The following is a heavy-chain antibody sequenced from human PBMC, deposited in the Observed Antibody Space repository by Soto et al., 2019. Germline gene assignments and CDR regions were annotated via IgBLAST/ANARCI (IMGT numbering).Heavy chain of an antibody. CDR3: AKRQKWEPPFDY. Sequence: GGSLRLSCAASGFIFSSYAMSWVRQAPGKGLEWVSAFSGTTSSTYYAASVKGRFTISRDNSKNTLYLQMNSLKAEDTAVYYCAKRQKWEPPFDYWGQGALVTVSS. J-gene: IGHJ4*02. CDR1: GFIFSSYA. D-gene: IGHD1-26*01. CDR2: FSGTTSST. V-gene: IGHV3-23*01.